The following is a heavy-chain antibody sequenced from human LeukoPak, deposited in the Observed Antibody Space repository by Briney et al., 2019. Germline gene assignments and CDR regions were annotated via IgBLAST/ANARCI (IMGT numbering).Heavy chain of an antibody. J-gene: IGHJ5*02. D-gene: IGHD6-13*01. Sequence: PVASVKVSCKASGGIFNNYGFSWVRQAPGQGLEWMGWISAYNGDTNYAQKLQGRVTMTTDTSTSTAYMELRSLRSDDTAVYYCARRIAAAGGWFDPWGQGTLVTVSS. CDR3: ARRIAAAGGWFDP. V-gene: IGHV1-18*01. CDR2: ISAYNGDT. CDR1: GGIFNNYG.